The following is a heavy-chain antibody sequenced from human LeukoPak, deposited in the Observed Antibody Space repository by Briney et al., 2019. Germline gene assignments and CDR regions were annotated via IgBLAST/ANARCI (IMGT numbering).Heavy chain of an antibody. CDR1: GFTFDDYG. J-gene: IGHJ4*02. Sequence: RPGGSLRLSCAASGFTFDDYGMSWVRQVPGKGLEWVSGINWNGGSTGYADSVKGRFTISRDNDKNLLYLQMNSLRAEDTAFYYCARDSYGDYSAFDYWGQGTLVTVSS. CDR3: ARDSYGDYSAFDY. CDR2: INWNGGST. D-gene: IGHD4-17*01. V-gene: IGHV3-20*04.